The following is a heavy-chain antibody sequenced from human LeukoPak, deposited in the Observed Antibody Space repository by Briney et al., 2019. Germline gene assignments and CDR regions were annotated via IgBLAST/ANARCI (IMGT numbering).Heavy chain of an antibody. V-gene: IGHV4-38-2*02. CDR1: GYSISSGYY. CDR3: ARDIGNGGVTDY. CDR2: IYHSGTT. J-gene: IGHJ4*02. D-gene: IGHD3-16*01. Sequence: PSETLSLTCSVSGYSISSGYYSAWIRQPPGKGLEWIGSIYHSGTTYYNPSLKSRVTQSVDTSKNQFSLKLSSVTAADTAVYYCARDIGNGGVTDYWGRGTLVTVSS.